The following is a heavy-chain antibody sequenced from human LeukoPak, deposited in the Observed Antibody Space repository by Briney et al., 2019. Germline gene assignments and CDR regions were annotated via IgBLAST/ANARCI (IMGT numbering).Heavy chain of an antibody. CDR2: ISSSSSYI. Sequence: GGSLRLSCAASGFTFSSYSMNWVRQAPGKGLEWVSSISSSSSYIYYADSVKGRFTISRDNAKNSLYLQMNSLRAEDTAVYYCARDRDAVTTGIFDYWGQETLVTVSS. D-gene: IGHD4-17*01. J-gene: IGHJ4*02. CDR3: ARDRDAVTTGIFDY. V-gene: IGHV3-21*01. CDR1: GFTFSSYS.